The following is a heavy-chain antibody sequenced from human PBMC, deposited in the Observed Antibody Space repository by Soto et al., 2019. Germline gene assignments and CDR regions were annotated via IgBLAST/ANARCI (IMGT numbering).Heavy chain of an antibody. J-gene: IGHJ4*02. CDR2: IYYSGST. CDR1: GGSISSYY. V-gene: IGHV4-59*01. CDR3: ARGGGYDFWSGYYY. Sequence: QVQLQESGPGLVKPSETLSLTCTVSGGSISSYYWSWIRQPPGKGLEWIGYIYYSGSTNYNPSLKSRVTISVDTSKNQSSLKLSSVTAADTAVYYCARGGGYDFWSGYYYWGQGTLVTVSS. D-gene: IGHD3-3*01.